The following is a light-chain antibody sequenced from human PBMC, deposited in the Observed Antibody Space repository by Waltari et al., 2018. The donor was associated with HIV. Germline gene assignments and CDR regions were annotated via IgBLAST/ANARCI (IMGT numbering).Light chain of an antibody. CDR3: GTWDSSLGAWV. V-gene: IGLV1-51*02. CDR1: SSNIGINY. Sequence: QSVLTQPPSLSAAPGQKVTISCSGSSSNIGINYVSWYQHLTGTAPRLLIYEDNQRPSEIPDRFSGSKSGTSATLGITGLQTGDEADYYCGTWDSSLGAWVFGGGTKLTVL. CDR2: EDN. J-gene: IGLJ3*02.